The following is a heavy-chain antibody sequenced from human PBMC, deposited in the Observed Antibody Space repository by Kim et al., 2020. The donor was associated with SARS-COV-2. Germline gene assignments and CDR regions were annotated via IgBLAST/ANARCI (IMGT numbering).Heavy chain of an antibody. CDR1: GGSISSYY. CDR3: ARGSVAGYYFDY. Sequence: SETLSLTCTVSGGSISSYYWSWIRQPPGKGLEWIGDIYYSGSTNYNPSLKSRVTISVDTSKNQFSLKLSSVTAADTAVYYCARGSVAGYYFDYWGQGTLVTVSS. D-gene: IGHD6-19*01. CDR2: IYYSGST. V-gene: IGHV4-59*01. J-gene: IGHJ4*02.